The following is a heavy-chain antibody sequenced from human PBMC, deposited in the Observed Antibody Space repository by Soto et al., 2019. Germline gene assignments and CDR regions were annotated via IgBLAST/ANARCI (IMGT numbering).Heavy chain of an antibody. CDR3: APRQVTMVRGVIITDVRFDY. D-gene: IGHD3-10*01. Sequence: QITLKESGPPLVKPTQTLTLTCTFSGFSLSTSGVGVGWIRQPPGKALEWLALIYWDDDKRYSPSLKSRLTITKDTSKNQVVLTTTNMDPVDTATYYCAPRQVTMVRGVIITDVRFDYWGQGTLVTVSS. CDR2: IYWDDDK. V-gene: IGHV2-5*02. J-gene: IGHJ4*02. CDR1: GFSLSTSGVG.